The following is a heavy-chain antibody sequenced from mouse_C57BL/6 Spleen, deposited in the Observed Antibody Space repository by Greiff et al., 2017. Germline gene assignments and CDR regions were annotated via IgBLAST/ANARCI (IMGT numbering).Heavy chain of an antibody. Sequence: QVQLQQPGAELVKPGASVKMSCKASGYTFTSYWMTWVKQRPGQGLEWIGEIDPGSGCTNYNQKFKGKATLTVDTSSSTAYMQLSSLTSEDAAVYYCARDYDGRGHEGWFADWGQGTLVTVSA. CDR3: ARDYDGRGHEGWFAD. CDR2: IDPGSGCT. D-gene: IGHD2-4*01. CDR1: GYTFTSYW. J-gene: IGHJ3*01. V-gene: IGHV1-55*01.